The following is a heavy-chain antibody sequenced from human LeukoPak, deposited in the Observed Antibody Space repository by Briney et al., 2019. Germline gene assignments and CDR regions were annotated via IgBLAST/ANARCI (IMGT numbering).Heavy chain of an antibody. D-gene: IGHD5-18*01. CDR1: GGSISSYY. CDR3: ARGGYSYVNYFDY. CDR2: IYYSGST. J-gene: IGHJ4*02. Sequence: SETLSLTCTVSGGSISSYYWNWLRQPPGKGLEWLGYIYYSGSTSYNPSLKSRVTILVDKSKNQFSLKLSSVTAADTAVYYCARGGYSYVNYFDYWGQGTLVTVSS. V-gene: IGHV4-59*01.